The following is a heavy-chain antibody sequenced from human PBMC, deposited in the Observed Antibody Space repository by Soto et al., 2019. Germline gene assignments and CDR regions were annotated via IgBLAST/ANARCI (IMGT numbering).Heavy chain of an antibody. V-gene: IGHV4-34*01. D-gene: IGHD1-1*01. Sequence: QVQLQQWGAGLLKPSETLSLTCAVYGGFVSSGNYYWSWIRQPPGKGLEWIGEMSHSGGTHFNPSPKSRVTISVDTSNNQFALKMSSVAAADTALYYLARVELGTATTVVDAFDIWGPGTMVTDSS. CDR1: GGFVSSGNYY. CDR3: ARVELGTATTVVDAFDI. CDR2: MSHSGGT. J-gene: IGHJ3*02.